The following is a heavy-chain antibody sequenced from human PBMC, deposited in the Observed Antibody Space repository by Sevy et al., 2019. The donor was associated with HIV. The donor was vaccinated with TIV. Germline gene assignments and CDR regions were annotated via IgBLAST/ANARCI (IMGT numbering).Heavy chain of an antibody. D-gene: IGHD4-17*01. Sequence: GGSLRLSCAASGFTFSAYYMTWIRQAPGKGLEWVSYISGAGTYTNYVESVKGRFTISRDNSKNSLYLQMNSLRAEDTAVYFCARSRSNYGDYYFDYWGQESWSPSPQ. V-gene: IGHV3-11*06. CDR2: ISGAGTYT. J-gene: IGHJ4*01. CDR1: GFTFSAYY. CDR3: ARSRSNYGDYYFDY.